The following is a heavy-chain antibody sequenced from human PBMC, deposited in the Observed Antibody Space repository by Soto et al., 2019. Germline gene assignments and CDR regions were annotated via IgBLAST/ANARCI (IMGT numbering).Heavy chain of an antibody. Sequence: SVKVSCKASGGTFSNHAISWVRQAPGQGLEWLGGIIPMFGTADYAQKFQGRVTITADESTTTAHMELSSLRSEDSAVYYCARDDATYCGGDCYRYFFYGLDVWGQGTTVTVSS. CDR3: ARDDATYCGGDCYRYFFYGLDV. CDR1: GGTFSNHA. D-gene: IGHD2-21*02. CDR2: IIPMFGTA. V-gene: IGHV1-69*13. J-gene: IGHJ6*02.